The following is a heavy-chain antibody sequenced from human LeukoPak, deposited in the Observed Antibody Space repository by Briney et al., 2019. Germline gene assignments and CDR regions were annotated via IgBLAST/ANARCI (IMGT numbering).Heavy chain of an antibody. CDR3: ARVTLTSGAAIDI. J-gene: IGHJ3*02. V-gene: IGHV4-4*02. CDR1: GGSISSNNW. Sequence: PSETLSLTCAVSGGSISSNNWWHWVRQPPGKGLEWIGEIYHSGSTNYNPSLKSRVTMSVDKSKNQFSPKLSSVTAADTAMYYCARVTLTSGAAIDIWGQGTVVTVSS. D-gene: IGHD1-14*01. CDR2: IYHSGST.